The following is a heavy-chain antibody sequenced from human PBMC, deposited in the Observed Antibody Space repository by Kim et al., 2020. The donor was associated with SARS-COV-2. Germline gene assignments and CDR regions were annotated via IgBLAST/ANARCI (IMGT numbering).Heavy chain of an antibody. D-gene: IGHD6-19*01. J-gene: IGHJ3*02. CDR3: AKGAGYSSGPNFSDAFDI. Sequence: GGSLRLSCAASGFTFSSYAMSWVRQAPGKGLEWVSAISGSGGSTYYADSVKGRFTISRDNSKNTLYLQMNSLRAEDTAVYYCAKGAGYSSGPNFSDAFDIWGQGTMVTVSS. CDR1: GFTFSSYA. CDR2: ISGSGGST. V-gene: IGHV3-23*01.